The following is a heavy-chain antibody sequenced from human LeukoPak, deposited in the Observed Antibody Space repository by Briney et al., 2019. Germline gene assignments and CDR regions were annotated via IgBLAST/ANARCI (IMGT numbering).Heavy chain of an antibody. V-gene: IGHV3-23*01. D-gene: IGHD3-16*01. CDR3: AKDGLPSVLGALGHFDY. CDR2: ISSSGRST. CDR1: GFIFSSHA. Sequence: PGGSLRLSCAASGFIFSSHAMSWVRQAPGKGLEWVSSISSSGRSTYYAESVKGRFTISRDSSKNTLYLQMNSLRAEDTAVYYCAKDGLPSVLGALGHFDYWGQGTLVTVSS. J-gene: IGHJ4*02.